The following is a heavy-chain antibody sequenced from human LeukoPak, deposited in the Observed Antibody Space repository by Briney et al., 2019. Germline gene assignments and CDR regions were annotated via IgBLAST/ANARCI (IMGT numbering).Heavy chain of an antibody. CDR1: GFTFSSHAL. V-gene: IGHV4-39*07. J-gene: IGHJ6*02. CDR2: IYYSGST. Sequence: GSLRLSCAASGFTFSSHALSWIRQPPGKGLEWIGSIYYSGSTYYNPSLKSRVTISVDTSKNQFSLKLSSVTAADTAVYYCARVVVVVAAKSYYYYGMDVWGQGTTVTVSS. D-gene: IGHD2-15*01. CDR3: ARVVVVVAAKSYYYYGMDV.